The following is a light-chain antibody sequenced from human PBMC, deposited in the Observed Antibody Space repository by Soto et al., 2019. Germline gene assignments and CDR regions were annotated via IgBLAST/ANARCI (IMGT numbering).Light chain of an antibody. V-gene: IGKV3-20*01. CDR3: QQYYSFPQT. Sequence: ELVLTQSPGTLSLSPGESATLSCRASQPVSSSSLAWYQQKPGQAPRLLIFGASTRAAGFPDRFSGSGSGTDFTLTISCLQSEDFATYYCQQYYSFPQTFGQGTKVDIK. J-gene: IGKJ1*01. CDR2: GAS. CDR1: QPVSSSS.